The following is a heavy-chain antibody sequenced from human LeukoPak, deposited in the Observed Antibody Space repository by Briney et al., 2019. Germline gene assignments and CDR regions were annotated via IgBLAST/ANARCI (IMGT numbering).Heavy chain of an antibody. J-gene: IGHJ5*02. CDR3: ARGYNPNRFDP. CDR2: IYYSGST. CDR1: GASVSSGLYY. Sequence: SETLSLTCTVSGASVSSGLYYWSWIRQSPGKGLEWIGRIYYSGSTDCNTSLKSRVTISVDTSKNQFSLKLNSVTAADTAVYYCARGYNPNRFDPWGQGTLVTVSS. D-gene: IGHD1-14*01. V-gene: IGHV4-61*01.